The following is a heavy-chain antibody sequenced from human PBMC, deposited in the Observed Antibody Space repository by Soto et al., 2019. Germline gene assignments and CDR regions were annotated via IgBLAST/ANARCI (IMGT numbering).Heavy chain of an antibody. CDR3: ARTFYDFWSGYSFYYGMDV. V-gene: IGHV4-59*08. CDR2: IYYSGST. CDR1: GGSISSYY. D-gene: IGHD3-3*01. J-gene: IGHJ6*02. Sequence: SETLSLTCTVSGGSISSYYWSWIRQPPGKGLEWIGYIYYSGSTNYNPSLKSRVTISVDTSKNQFSLKLSSVTAADTAVYYCARTFYDFWSGYSFYYGMDVWGQGTTVTVSS.